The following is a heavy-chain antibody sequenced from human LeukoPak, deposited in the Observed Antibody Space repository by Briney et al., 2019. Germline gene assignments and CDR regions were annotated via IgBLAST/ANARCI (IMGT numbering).Heavy chain of an antibody. D-gene: IGHD2-2*01. CDR1: GGSISSSRYY. V-gene: IGHV4-39*01. Sequence: SETLSLTCTVSGGSISSSRYYWDWIRQPQGKGVEWIERIYYSGTTYYNPSLKSRVTISVDTKKNQFYGKLGSVTAADTAMYYCARRRRYCSSTSCYYYYGMDVWGQGTTVTVSS. CDR2: IYYSGTT. CDR3: ARRRRYCSSTSCYYYYGMDV. J-gene: IGHJ6*02.